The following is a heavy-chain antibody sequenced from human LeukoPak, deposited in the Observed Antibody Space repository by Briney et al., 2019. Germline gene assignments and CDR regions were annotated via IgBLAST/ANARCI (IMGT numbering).Heavy chain of an antibody. CDR2: IYYNGRT. CDR3: ARDLRGSPMDV. J-gene: IGHJ6*03. D-gene: IGHD1-26*01. V-gene: IGHV4-31*03. CDR1: GDSINSGYH. Sequence: SQTLSLTCTVSGDSINSGYHWSWIRPQPGKGLEWIGNIYYNGRTYYKTSLKSRIIISVDMSKNQISLQLSSVTAADTAVYYCARDLRGSPMDVWGKGTPVAVSS.